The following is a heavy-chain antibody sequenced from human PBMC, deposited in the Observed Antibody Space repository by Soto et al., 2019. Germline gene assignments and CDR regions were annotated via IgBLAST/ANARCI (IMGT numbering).Heavy chain of an antibody. V-gene: IGHV1-69*06. CDR1: GGTFSSYA. Sequence: SVKVSCKASGGTFSSYAISWVRQAPGQGLEWMGGIIPIFGTANYAQKFQGRVTITADKSTSTAYMELSSLRSEDTAVYYCARGSYCTNGVCYPYYYYGMDVWGQGTTVTVSS. CDR3: ARGSYCTNGVCYPYYYYGMDV. CDR2: IIPIFGTA. D-gene: IGHD2-8*01. J-gene: IGHJ6*02.